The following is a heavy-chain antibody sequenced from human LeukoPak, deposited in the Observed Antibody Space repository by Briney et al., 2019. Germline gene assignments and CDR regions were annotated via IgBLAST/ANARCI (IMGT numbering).Heavy chain of an antibody. CDR2: LVYDARS. J-gene: IGHJ4*02. V-gene: IGHV3-33*01. Sequence: GGSLRLSCAASGFPFSSYGMHWVRQAPGKGLGWVARLVYDARSDYANSVKGRFSISRGDSKNTLFLDMSNLRVEDTALYYCARDLSAAFDFWGQGVLVTVSS. CDR3: ARDLSAAFDF. CDR1: GFPFSSYG. D-gene: IGHD6-25*01.